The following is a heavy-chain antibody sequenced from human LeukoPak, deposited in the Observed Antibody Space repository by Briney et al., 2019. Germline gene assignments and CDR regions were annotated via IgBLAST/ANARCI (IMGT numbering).Heavy chain of an antibody. J-gene: IGHJ3*02. CDR2: LSSSSNYT. CDR3: ARDNEAGGRGPDLWRAFDI. CDR1: GFTFSVYS. Sequence: GGSLRLSCAASGFTFSVYSMNWVRQPPGKGLEWVSSLSSSSNYTYYADSVKGRFTISRDNSKNTLYLQMNSLRAEDTAVYYCARDNEAGGRGPDLWRAFDIWGQGTMVTVSS. D-gene: IGHD3-10*01. V-gene: IGHV3-21*01.